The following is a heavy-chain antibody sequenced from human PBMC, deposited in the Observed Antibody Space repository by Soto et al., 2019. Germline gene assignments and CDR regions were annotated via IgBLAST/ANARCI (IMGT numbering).Heavy chain of an antibody. CDR2: IYYRGST. J-gene: IGHJ6*02. CDR3: ARHYLAWLPPYYYYGMDV. Sequence: QLLESGPGLVKPSETLSLTCTVSGGSISSSSYYWGWLRQPPGKGLEWLGSIYYRGSTYYNPSLKSRVTISVDTSKNQVSLKLGSVTAADTAVYYCARHYLAWLPPYYYYGMDVWGHGTTVTVSS. D-gene: IGHD3-3*01. CDR1: GGSISSSSYY. V-gene: IGHV4-39*01.